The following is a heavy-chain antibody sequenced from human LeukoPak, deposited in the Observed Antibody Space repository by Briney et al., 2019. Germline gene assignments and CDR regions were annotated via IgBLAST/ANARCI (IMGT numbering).Heavy chain of an antibody. D-gene: IGHD2-15*01. CDR1: GYTFTNCG. V-gene: IGHV1-18*01. J-gene: IGHJ4*02. Sequence: ASVKVSCKASGYTFTNCGITWVRQAPGQGLEWMGWINANNGDTNYVQNLQGRVTMTRDTSTSTAYMEVRSLRSDDTAVYYCAREYCSGGTCFSDYWGQGTLVTVSS. CDR2: INANNGDT. CDR3: AREYCSGGTCFSDY.